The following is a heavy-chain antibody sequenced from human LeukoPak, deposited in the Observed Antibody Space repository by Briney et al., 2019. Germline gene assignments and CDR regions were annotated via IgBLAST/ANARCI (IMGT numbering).Heavy chain of an antibody. J-gene: IGHJ4*02. CDR1: GYTFTSYY. D-gene: IGHD3-22*01. Sequence: ASVKVSCKASGYTFTSYYMHWVRQAPGQGLEWMGIINPSGGSTSYAQKFQGRVTMTRDTSTSTVYMELSSLRSEDTAVYYCARAYDSSGYHNYYFDSWGQGTLVTVSS. V-gene: IGHV1-46*01. CDR2: INPSGGST. CDR3: ARAYDSSGYHNYYFDS.